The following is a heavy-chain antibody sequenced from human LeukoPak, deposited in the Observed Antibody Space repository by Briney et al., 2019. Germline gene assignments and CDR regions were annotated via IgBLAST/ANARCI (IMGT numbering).Heavy chain of an antibody. CDR1: GFTFSSYS. CDR2: ISSSSSYI. Sequence: GGSLRLSCAASGFTFSSYSMNWVRQAPGKGLECVSSISSSSSYIYYADSVKGRFTISRDNAKNSLYLQMNSLRAEDTAVYYCARDGYCSGGSCYSDAFDIWGQGTMVTVSS. CDR3: ARDGYCSGGSCYSDAFDI. J-gene: IGHJ3*02. D-gene: IGHD2-15*01. V-gene: IGHV3-21*01.